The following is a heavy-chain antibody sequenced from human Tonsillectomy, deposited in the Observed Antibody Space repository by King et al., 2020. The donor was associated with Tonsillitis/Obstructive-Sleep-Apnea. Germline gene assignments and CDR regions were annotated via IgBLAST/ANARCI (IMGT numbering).Heavy chain of an antibody. D-gene: IGHD6-19*01. CDR1: GYTFKSYG. Sequence: VQLVQSGAEVKKPGASVKVSCQASGYTFKSYGIIWVRQAPGQGLEWMGWISGFSGDTKYAQKFQGRVTMTTDTSTSTAYMELRSLSSDDTAVYYCARAWGVASKFWFDPWGQGTLVTVSS. CDR3: ARAWGVASKFWFDP. V-gene: IGHV1-18*01. J-gene: IGHJ5*02. CDR2: ISGFSGDT.